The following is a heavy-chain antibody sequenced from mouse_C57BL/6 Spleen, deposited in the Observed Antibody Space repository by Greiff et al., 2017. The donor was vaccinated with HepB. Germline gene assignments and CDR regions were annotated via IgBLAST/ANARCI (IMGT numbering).Heavy chain of an antibody. Sequence: QVHVKQSGAELVKPGASVKLSCKASGYTFTSYWMHWVKQRPGRGLEWIGRIDPNSGSTKYTEKFKSKATLTVDKPSTSSYIQLSSRTYEDSAVYYCARPYYSNYVFAYWGQGTLVTVSA. J-gene: IGHJ3*01. CDR2: IDPNSGST. CDR1: GYTFTSYW. V-gene: IGHV1-72*01. D-gene: IGHD2-5*01. CDR3: ARPYYSNYVFAY.